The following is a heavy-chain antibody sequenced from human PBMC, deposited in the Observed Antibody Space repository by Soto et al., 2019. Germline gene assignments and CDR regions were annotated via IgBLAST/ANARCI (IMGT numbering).Heavy chain of an antibody. V-gene: IGHV4-34*01. CDR1: GGSFSAYY. CDR3: ARGLLGLEYCSSTSCHLGPSSGGSWFDP. J-gene: IGHJ5*02. CDR2: INHNGST. D-gene: IGHD2-2*01. Sequence: SETLSLTCAVYGGSFSAYYWSWIRQPPGKGLEWIGEINHNGSTSYNPSLKSRVTISVDTSKNQFSLQLSSVTAADTAVYYCARGLLGLEYCSSTSCHLGPSSGGSWFDPGGQGTLVTASS.